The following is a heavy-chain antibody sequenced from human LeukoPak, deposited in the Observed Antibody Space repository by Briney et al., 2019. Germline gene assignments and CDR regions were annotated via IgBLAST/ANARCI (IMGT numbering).Heavy chain of an antibody. CDR2: ISSSGSTI. CDR3: ARGALTVVTPFDY. J-gene: IGHJ4*02. Sequence: GGSLRLSCAASGFTFSDYYMSWIRQAPGKGLEWVSYISSSGSTIYYADSVKGRFTISRDDAKNSLYLQMNSLRAEDTAVYYCARGALTVVTPFDYWGQGTLVTVSS. D-gene: IGHD4-23*01. CDR1: GFTFSDYY. V-gene: IGHV3-11*01.